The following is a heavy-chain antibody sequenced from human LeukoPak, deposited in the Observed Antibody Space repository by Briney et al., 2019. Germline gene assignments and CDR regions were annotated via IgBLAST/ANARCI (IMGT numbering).Heavy chain of an antibody. CDR3: VRESGYSTGWYPY. CDR2: IYPGDSDS. D-gene: IGHD6-19*01. V-gene: IGHV5-51*01. Sequence: GESLKISCKGSGYTFTNYWIAWVRQMPGKGLEWMGMIYPGDSDSRYSPSFQGQVTFSADKSISTAYLQWSSLKASDSAMYYCVRESGYSTGWYPYWGQGTLVTVSS. CDR1: GYTFTNYW. J-gene: IGHJ4*02.